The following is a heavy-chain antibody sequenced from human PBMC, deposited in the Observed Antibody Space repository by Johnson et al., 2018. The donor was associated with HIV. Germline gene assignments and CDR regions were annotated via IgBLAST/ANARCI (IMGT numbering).Heavy chain of an antibody. CDR3: ASDGTAGNDAFEI. Sequence: QVQLVESGGGVVQPGRSLRLSCAASGFTFNSYGMHWVRQAPGKGLEWVAFIRYDGSNKYYADSVKGRFTISRDNSKNTLYLQMNSLRAEDTAVYYWASDGTAGNDAFEIWGQGTMVTVSS. CDR1: GFTFNSYG. V-gene: IGHV3-30*02. J-gene: IGHJ3*02. D-gene: IGHD1-1*01. CDR2: IRYDGSNK.